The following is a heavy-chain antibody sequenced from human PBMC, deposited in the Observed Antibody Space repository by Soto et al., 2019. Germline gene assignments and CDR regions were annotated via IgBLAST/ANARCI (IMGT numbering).Heavy chain of an antibody. J-gene: IGHJ4*02. CDR2: ISSSGGTT. CDR1: GFNFNNYA. CDR3: ATSMTVTGPGWGRASGY. V-gene: IGHV3-23*01. D-gene: IGHD6-19*01. Sequence: GGSLRLSCATSGFNFNNYAMSWVRQAPGARLEWVSFISSSGGTTYYADSVKGRFTISRDNSRNTVFLQMNTLGAEDTAIDYCATSMTVTGPGWGRASGYWGQGTLVTVSS.